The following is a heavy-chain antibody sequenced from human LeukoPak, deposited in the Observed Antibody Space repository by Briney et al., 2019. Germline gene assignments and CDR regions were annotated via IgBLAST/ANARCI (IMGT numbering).Heavy chain of an antibody. Sequence: GRTLRLSCAASGVTLDDYATNGGRQAPGKGLEWVSGINWNVGSTGYADSVKGRFTISRDNAKNSLYLQMNSLRAEDTALYYCARSLNYYGSGSPNTLGYRGQGTLVTVSS. CDR1: GVTLDDYA. CDR3: ARSLNYYGSGSPNTLGY. D-gene: IGHD3-10*01. J-gene: IGHJ4*02. CDR2: INWNVGST. V-gene: IGHV3-20*04.